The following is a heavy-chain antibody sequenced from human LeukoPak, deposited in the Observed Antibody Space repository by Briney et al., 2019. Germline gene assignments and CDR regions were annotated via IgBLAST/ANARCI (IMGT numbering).Heavy chain of an antibody. D-gene: IGHD5-12*01. CDR2: INSDGSST. CDR1: GFTFSSYW. J-gene: IGHJ4*02. Sequence: GGSLRLSCSGSGFTFSSYWMHWVRQAPGKGLVWVSRINSDGSSTTYADSVKGRFTISRDNAKDTMYLQMNSLRVEDTAVYYCVQSSPTIDYWGQGTLVTVSS. V-gene: IGHV3-74*01. CDR3: VQSSPTIDY.